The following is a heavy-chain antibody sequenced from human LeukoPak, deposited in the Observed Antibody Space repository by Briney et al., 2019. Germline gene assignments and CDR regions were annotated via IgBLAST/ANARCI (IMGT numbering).Heavy chain of an antibody. CDR2: IKSKTDGGTT. CDR1: GFTFSNAW. J-gene: IGHJ3*02. Sequence: GGSLRLSCAASGFTFSNAWISWVRQAPGKGLEWVGRIKSKTDGGTTDYAAPVKGRFTISRDDSKNTLYLQMNSLKTEDTAVYYCTTVGDYGSGMSNDAFDIWGQGTMVTVSS. V-gene: IGHV3-15*01. CDR3: TTVGDYGSGMSNDAFDI. D-gene: IGHD3-10*01.